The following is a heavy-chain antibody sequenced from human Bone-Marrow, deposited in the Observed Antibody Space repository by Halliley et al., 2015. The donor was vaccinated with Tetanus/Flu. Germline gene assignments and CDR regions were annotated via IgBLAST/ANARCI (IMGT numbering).Heavy chain of an antibody. J-gene: IGHJ6*02. Sequence: PGDSETRYSPSFQGQVTISADKSISPSYLQWSSLKASDTAIYYCARLGYSSSSLNYYYYYGMDVWGQGTTVTVSS. D-gene: IGHD6-6*01. V-gene: IGHV5-51*01. CDR3: ARLGYSSSSLNYYYYYGMDV. CDR2: PGDSET.